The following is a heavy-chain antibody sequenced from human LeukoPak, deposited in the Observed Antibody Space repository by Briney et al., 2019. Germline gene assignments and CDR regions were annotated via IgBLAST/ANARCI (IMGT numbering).Heavy chain of an antibody. CDR2: IKQDGSEK. CDR1: GFTFSTYW. V-gene: IGHV3-7*01. J-gene: IGHJ1*01. Sequence: PGGSLRLSCVASGFTFSTYWMTWVRQAPGKGLEWVANIKQDGSEKYYEDSMKGRFTISRDNAKSSLYLQMKSLRAEDTAVYYCVRDVAYDFRNPYRYFQHWGQGTLVTVSS. D-gene: IGHD3-3*01. CDR3: VRDVAYDFRNPYRYFQH.